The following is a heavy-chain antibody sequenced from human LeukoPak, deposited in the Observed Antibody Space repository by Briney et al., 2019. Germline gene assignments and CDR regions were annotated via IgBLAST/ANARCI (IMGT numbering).Heavy chain of an antibody. D-gene: IGHD2-8*01. CDR3: GRDRVWTVLY. CDR2: INQDGSEK. Sequence: GGSLRLSCGASGFTFSTYWVSWLRQAPGKGLEWVANINQDGSEKYYVDSVKGRFTISRDNAKNSLYLHMNSLRAEDTATYYCGRDRVWTVLYWGQGILVTVSS. V-gene: IGHV3-7*01. CDR1: GFTFSTYW. J-gene: IGHJ4*02.